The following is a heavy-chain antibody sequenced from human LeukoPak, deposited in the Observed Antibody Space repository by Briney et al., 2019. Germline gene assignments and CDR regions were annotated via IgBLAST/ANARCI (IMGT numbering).Heavy chain of an antibody. V-gene: IGHV1-18*01. Sequence: ASVKVSCKASGYTFTSYGISWVRQAPGQGLEWMGWISAYNGNTNYAQKLQGRVTMTTDTSTSTAYMELRSLRSDDTAVYYCARVTNSSSWSYYFDYWGQGTLVTVSS. CDR3: ARVTNSSSWSYYFDY. J-gene: IGHJ4*02. CDR1: GYTFTSYG. D-gene: IGHD6-13*01. CDR2: ISAYNGNT.